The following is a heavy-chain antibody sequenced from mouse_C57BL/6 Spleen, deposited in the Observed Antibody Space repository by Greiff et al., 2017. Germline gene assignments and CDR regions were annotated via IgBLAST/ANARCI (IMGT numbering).Heavy chain of an antibody. J-gene: IGHJ2*01. D-gene: IGHD4-1*01. CDR2: IYPGDGDT. V-gene: IGHV1-82*01. Sequence: VQVVESGPELVKPGASVKISCKASGYAFSSSWMNWVKQRPGKGLEWIGRIYPGDGDTNYNGKFKGKATLTADKSSSTAYMQLSSLTSEDSAVYFCARRGWDGYFDYWGQGTTLTVSS. CDR3: ARRGWDGYFDY. CDR1: GYAFSSSW.